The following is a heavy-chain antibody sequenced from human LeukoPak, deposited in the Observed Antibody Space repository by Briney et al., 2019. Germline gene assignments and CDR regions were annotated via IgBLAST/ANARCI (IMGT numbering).Heavy chain of an antibody. D-gene: IGHD5-12*01. CDR2: ISGGGGYT. CDR1: GFTFSSYA. J-gene: IGHJ4*02. Sequence: GGSLRLPCAASGFTFSSYAMNWVRQAPGKGLEWVSTISGGGGYTYYADSVKGRFTISRDSSKNALYLQMSSLRAEDTAVYYCTKGPSSGPPYYFDYWGQGTLVTVSS. V-gene: IGHV3-23*01. CDR3: TKGPSSGPPYYFDY.